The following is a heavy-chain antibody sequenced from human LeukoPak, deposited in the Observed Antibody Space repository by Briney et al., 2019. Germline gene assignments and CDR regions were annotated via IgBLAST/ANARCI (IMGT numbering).Heavy chain of an antibody. CDR1: DGSMVTYY. CDR3: ARHLTDSSVGLQY. J-gene: IGHJ4*02. CDR2: IYTSGDI. Sequence: SETLSLTCSVSDGSMVTYYWSWIRQTPGKGLEWIWYIYTSGDINYNPSLKSRVTISADTSQRQSSLELTSVTFADTAVYYCARHLTDSSVGLQYWGQGTLLTVSS. V-gene: IGHV4-4*09. D-gene: IGHD4-23*01.